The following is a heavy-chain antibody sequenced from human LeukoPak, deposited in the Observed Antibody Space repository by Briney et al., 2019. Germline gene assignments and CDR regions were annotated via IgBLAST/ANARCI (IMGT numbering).Heavy chain of an antibody. CDR1: GGSFSGYY. CDR3: ARKKLRVYYMDV. CDR2: INHSGST. D-gene: IGHD4-17*01. V-gene: IGHV4-34*01. J-gene: IGHJ6*03. Sequence: SETLSLTCAVYGGSFSGYYWSWIRQPPGKGLEWIGEINHSGSTNYNPSLKSRVTISVDTSKNQFSLKLSSVTAADTAVYYCARKKLRVYYMDVWGKGTTVTVSS.